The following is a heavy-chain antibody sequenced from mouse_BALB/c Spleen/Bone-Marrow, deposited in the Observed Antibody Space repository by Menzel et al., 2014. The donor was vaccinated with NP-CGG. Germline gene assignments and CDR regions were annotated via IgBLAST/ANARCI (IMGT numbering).Heavy chain of an antibody. CDR3: SRIGYLY. D-gene: IGHD2-2*01. Sequence: EVQLAESGAELVKPGASVKLSCTASGFNIKDTYMHWVKQRPEQGLEWIGRIDPANGNTKYDPKFQGKATITADTSSNTAYLQLSSLTSEDTAVCYWSRIGYLYWGQGTLVTVSA. J-gene: IGHJ3*01. V-gene: IGHV14-3*02. CDR1: GFNIKDTY. CDR2: IDPANGNT.